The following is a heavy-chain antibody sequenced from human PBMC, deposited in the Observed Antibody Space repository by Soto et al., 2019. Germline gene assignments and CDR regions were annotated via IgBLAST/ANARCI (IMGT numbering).Heavy chain of an antibody. CDR1: GYSFTSYW. D-gene: IGHD3-22*01. Sequence: ESLRISCKGSGYSFTSYWIGWVLQIPGKGLEWMGIIYPGDSDTRYSPSFQGQVTISADKSISTAYLQWSSLKASDTAMYYCETLVPPPYYYDGSGSYVRDVEYRGQGPRVT. CDR3: ETLVPPPYYYDGSGSYVRDVEY. V-gene: IGHV5-51*01. J-gene: IGHJ4*02. CDR2: IYPGDSDT.